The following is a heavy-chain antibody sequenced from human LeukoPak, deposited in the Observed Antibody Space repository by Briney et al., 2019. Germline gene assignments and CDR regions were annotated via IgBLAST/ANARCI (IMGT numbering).Heavy chain of an antibody. Sequence: GGSLRLSCAASGFTFSSYSMNWVRQAPGKGLEWVSSISSSSSYIYYADAVKGRFTISRDNAKNSLYLQMNSLRAEDTAVYYCARAAGDSSGYYYHDAFDIWGQGTMVTVSS. CDR2: ISSSSSYI. J-gene: IGHJ3*02. CDR3: ARAAGDSSGYYYHDAFDI. CDR1: GFTFSSYS. D-gene: IGHD3-22*01. V-gene: IGHV3-21*01.